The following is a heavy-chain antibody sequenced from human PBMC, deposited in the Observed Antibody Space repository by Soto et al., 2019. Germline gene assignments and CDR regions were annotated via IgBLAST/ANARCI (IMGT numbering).Heavy chain of an antibody. CDR1: GGTFSSYA. V-gene: IGHV1-69*13. D-gene: IGHD2-21*02. J-gene: IGHJ6*02. Sequence: SVKVSCKASGGTFSSYAISWVRQAPGQGLEWMGGIIPIFGTANYAQKFQGRVTITADESTSTAYMELSSLRSEDTAVYYCARDRHIVVVTAPPYYGMDVWGQGNTVTVSS. CDR3: ARDRHIVVVTAPPYYGMDV. CDR2: IIPIFGTA.